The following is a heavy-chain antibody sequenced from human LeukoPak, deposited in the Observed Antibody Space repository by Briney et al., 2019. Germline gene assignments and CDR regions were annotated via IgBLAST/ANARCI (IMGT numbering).Heavy chain of an antibody. V-gene: IGHV3-30*02. CDR2: IRYDGGEK. Sequence: GSLRLSCVASGFSFSSHGMHWVRQAPGKGLEWVAFIRYDGGEKYFADFVKGRFTISRDDSKSTLYLQMNSLRGDDTAVYYCAKNAAAGTPDYWGQGTLVTVSS. CDR3: AKNAAAGTPDY. CDR1: GFSFSSHG. J-gene: IGHJ4*02. D-gene: IGHD6-13*01.